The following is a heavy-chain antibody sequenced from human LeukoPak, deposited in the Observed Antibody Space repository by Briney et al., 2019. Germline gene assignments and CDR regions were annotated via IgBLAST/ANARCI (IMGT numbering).Heavy chain of an antibody. J-gene: IGHJ4*02. Sequence: SETLSLTCAVYGGSFSGYYWSWIRQPPGKGLEWIGEINHSGSTNYNPSLKSRVTISVDTSKNQFSLKLSPVTAADTAVYYCARVIYGYWVDYWGQGTLVTVSS. CDR3: ARVIYGYWVDY. CDR2: INHSGST. CDR1: GGSFSGYY. V-gene: IGHV4-34*01. D-gene: IGHD5-24*01.